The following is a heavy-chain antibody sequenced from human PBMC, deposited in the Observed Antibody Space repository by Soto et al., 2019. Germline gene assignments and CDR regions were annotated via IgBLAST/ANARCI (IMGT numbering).Heavy chain of an antibody. J-gene: IGHJ1*01. D-gene: IGHD3-22*01. CDR3: ARGSGSSGYSAGLIQH. CDR1: GFTFSDYY. Sequence: QVQLVESGGGLVNAGGSLRLSCAASGFTFSDYYMSWIRQAPGKGLEWVSYISSSASTISYADSVKGRFTTSRDDAKNSLYLQINSLRAEDTAVYYCARGSGSSGYSAGLIQHWGQGTLVTVSS. V-gene: IGHV3-11*01. CDR2: ISSSASTI.